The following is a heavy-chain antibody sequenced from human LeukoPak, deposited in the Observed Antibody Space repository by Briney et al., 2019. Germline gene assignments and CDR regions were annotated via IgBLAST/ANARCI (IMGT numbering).Heavy chain of an antibody. Sequence: LGCPLRLSCAASGFTFSSYAINWVRQAPGEGLEWVSVINSGGNTYYADSVKGRFTISRDNSKNTVYLQMNSLRAEDTAVYYCAKAYCSITTCYGRHYVVYWGQGKLGTVSP. J-gene: IGHJ4*02. CDR3: AKAYCSITTCYGRHYVVY. D-gene: IGHD2-2*01. V-gene: IGHV3-23*01. CDR2: INSGGNT. CDR1: GFTFSSYA.